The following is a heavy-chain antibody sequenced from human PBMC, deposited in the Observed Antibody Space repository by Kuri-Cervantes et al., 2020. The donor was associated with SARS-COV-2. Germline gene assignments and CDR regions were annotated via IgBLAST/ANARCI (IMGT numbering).Heavy chain of an antibody. CDR3: ARVYNWEYSYYLGV. V-gene: IGHV3-20*04. Sequence: GGSLRLSCAASGFTFSSYAMHWVRQAPGKGLEWVSGINWNGGSTGYADSVKGRFTISRDNARDSVSLQMDSLRAEDTAIYYCARVYNWEYSYYLGVWGIGTTVTVSS. CDR2: INWNGGST. CDR1: GFTFSSYA. D-gene: IGHD1-20*01. J-gene: IGHJ6*03.